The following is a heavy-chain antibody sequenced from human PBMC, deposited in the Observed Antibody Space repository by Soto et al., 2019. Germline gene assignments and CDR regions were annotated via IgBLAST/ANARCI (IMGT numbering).Heavy chain of an antibody. Sequence: ASVKVSCKASGYTFTGYYMHWVRQAPGQGLEWMGWINPNSGGTNYAQKFQGWVTMTRDTSISTAYMELSRLRSDDTAVYYCARAYCSSTSCYNGDAFDIWGQGTMVTVPS. CDR2: INPNSGGT. J-gene: IGHJ3*02. D-gene: IGHD2-2*02. CDR3: ARAYCSSTSCYNGDAFDI. V-gene: IGHV1-2*04. CDR1: GYTFTGYY.